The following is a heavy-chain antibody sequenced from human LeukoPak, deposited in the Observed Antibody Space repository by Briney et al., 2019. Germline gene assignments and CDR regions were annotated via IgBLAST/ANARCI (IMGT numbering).Heavy chain of an antibody. CDR2: MDPNSGDT. Sequence: GASVKVSCKGSGYNFSVYYMHWVRQAPGQGREWMGWMDPNSGDTIYAPKFQGRVSMTRDTSITTAYMELSSLTFDDSAMYYCATRGGLTPNTLAMWGHGTMVTVSS. CDR1: GYNFSVYY. V-gene: IGHV1-2*02. J-gene: IGHJ3*01. CDR3: ATRGGLTPNTLAM. D-gene: IGHD2-15*01.